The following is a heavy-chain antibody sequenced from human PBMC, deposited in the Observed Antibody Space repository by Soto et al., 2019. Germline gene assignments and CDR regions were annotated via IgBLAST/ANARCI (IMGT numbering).Heavy chain of an antibody. Sequence: QVQLVESGGGVVQPGNSVRLSCAASGFTFSMYGMHWVRQAPGKGLEWVAVTASDGTNKFYGDSVKGRFTISSDNPRATLYLQMNSLRPDDTAVYYCARKNPGRVSELPDYWGQGTLVTVSS. CDR2: TASDGTNK. CDR1: GFTFSMYG. J-gene: IGHJ4*02. CDR3: ARKNPGRVSELPDY. V-gene: IGHV3-30*03. D-gene: IGHD3-10*01.